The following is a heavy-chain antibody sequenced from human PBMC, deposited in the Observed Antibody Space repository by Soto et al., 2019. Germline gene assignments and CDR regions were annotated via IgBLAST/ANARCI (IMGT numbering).Heavy chain of an antibody. CDR2: IYYSGST. D-gene: IGHD6-19*01. V-gene: IGHV4-59*01. J-gene: IGHJ3*02. CDR1: GGSISSYY. Sequence: QVQLQESGPGLVKPSETLSLTCTVSGGSISSYYWSWIRQPPGKGLEWIGYIYYSGSTNYNPSLTIRVTISVDTSKNHCALKLSSVTAADTAVYYCARGAAVAGTGGAFDIWGQGTMVTVSS. CDR3: ARGAAVAGTGGAFDI.